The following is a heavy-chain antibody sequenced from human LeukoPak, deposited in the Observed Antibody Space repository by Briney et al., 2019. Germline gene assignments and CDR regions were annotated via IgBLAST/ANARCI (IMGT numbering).Heavy chain of an antibody. CDR3: ARVSEDYYDSSGYYLDY. Sequence: GGSLRLSCAASGFTFSSYAMSWVRQAPGKGLEWVSAISGSGGSTHYADSVKGRFTISRDNSKNTLYLQMNSLRAEDTAVYYCARVSEDYYDSSGYYLDYWGQGTLVTVSS. CDR1: GFTFSSYA. V-gene: IGHV3-23*01. D-gene: IGHD3-22*01. J-gene: IGHJ4*02. CDR2: ISGSGGST.